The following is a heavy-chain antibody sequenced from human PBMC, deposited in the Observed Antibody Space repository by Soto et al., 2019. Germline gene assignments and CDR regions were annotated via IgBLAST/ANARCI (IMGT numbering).Heavy chain of an antibody. J-gene: IGHJ4*02. CDR1: GYSFTSYD. CDR3: ERVGPGYRPWAFDY. Sequence: QVQLVQSGAEVKKPGASVKVSCRASGYSFTSYDINWVRQATGQGLEWMGWMNPNSGNIGYAQKFQGRVSMTRNTSITTAYMELSSLRSEDTAVYYCERVGPGYRPWAFDYWGQGTLVTVSS. CDR2: MNPNSGNI. V-gene: IGHV1-8*01. D-gene: IGHD5-12*01.